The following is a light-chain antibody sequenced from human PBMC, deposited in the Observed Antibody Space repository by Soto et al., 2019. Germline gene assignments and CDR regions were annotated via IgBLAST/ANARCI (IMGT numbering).Light chain of an antibody. CDR3: QQNYTFPIT. CDR2: DAS. V-gene: IGKV3-11*01. Sequence: EIVLTQSPATLSLSPGERATLSCRASQSVSSYLAWYQQKPGQAPRLLIYDASNRATGIPARFSGSGSGTEFTLTISSLQAEDVAVYYCQQNYTFPITFGPGTKVDIK. J-gene: IGKJ3*01. CDR1: QSVSSY.